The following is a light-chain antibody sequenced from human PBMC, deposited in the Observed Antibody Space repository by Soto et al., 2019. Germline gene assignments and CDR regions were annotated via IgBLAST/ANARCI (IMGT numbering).Light chain of an antibody. J-gene: IGKJ1*01. Sequence: EIVLTQSPATLSLSPGERATLSCRASQSVRSYLAWYQQKPGQAPRLLIYDASKRATGIPARFSGSGSGTDFTLTISSLQPEDFATYYCLQDYNYPRTFGQGTKVEIK. CDR2: DAS. CDR1: QSVRSY. V-gene: IGKV3-11*01. CDR3: LQDYNYPRT.